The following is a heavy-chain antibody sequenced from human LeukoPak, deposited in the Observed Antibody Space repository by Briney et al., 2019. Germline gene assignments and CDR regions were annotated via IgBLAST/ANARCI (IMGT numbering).Heavy chain of an antibody. V-gene: IGHV3-48*03. CDR2: ISSSGSTI. CDR1: GFTFSSYE. D-gene: IGHD3-22*01. CDR3: ARSQGYYDCSGYYIR. Sequence: GGSLRLSCAASGFTFSSYEMNWVRQAPGKGLEWVSYISSSGSTIYYADSVKGRFTISRDNAKNSLYLQMNSLRAEDTAVYYCARSQGYYDCSGYYIRWGRGTLVTVSS. J-gene: IGHJ4*02.